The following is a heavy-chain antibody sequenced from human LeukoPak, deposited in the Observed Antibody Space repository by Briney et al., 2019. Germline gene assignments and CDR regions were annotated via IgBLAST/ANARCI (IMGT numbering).Heavy chain of an antibody. CDR1: GFTFRSYG. CDR3: AKERGPFDAFDI. CDR2: IWSDGNNR. J-gene: IGHJ3*02. V-gene: IGHV3-33*06. Sequence: GGSLRLSCAASGFTFRSYGMHWVRQAPGKGLEWVAVIWSDGNNRFYADSVKGRFTFSRDNSKNTLSLQMNSLRAEDTAVYYCAKERGPFDAFDIWGPGTRVTVSS.